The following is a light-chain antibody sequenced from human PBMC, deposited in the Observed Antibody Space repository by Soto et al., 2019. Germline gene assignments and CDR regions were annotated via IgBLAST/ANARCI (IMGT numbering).Light chain of an antibody. Sequence: QSALTQPASVSGSPGQSITISCTGTSSDVGDFNYVSWYQQHPGKAPKLMIYDVGNRPSGVSIRFSGSKSGSTASLTISGLQAEDEADYYCSSFSSNTTRVFGTGTKVTVL. V-gene: IGLV2-14*01. CDR1: SSDVGDFNY. J-gene: IGLJ1*01. CDR3: SSFSSNTTRV. CDR2: DVG.